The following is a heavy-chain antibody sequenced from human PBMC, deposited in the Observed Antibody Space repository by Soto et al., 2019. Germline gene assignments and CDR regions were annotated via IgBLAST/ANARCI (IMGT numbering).Heavy chain of an antibody. CDR3: AREKYGRWLPSGGYYYYGMDV. D-gene: IGHD5-12*01. CDR1: GGSISSGGYY. Sequence: QVQLQESGPGLVKPSQTLSLTCTVSGGSISSGGYYWSWIRQHPGKGLEWIGYIYYSGSTYYNPSLTSRVTISVDTSKNQFSLKLSTVTAADTAVYYCAREKYGRWLPSGGYYYYGMDVWGQGTTVTVSS. CDR2: IYYSGST. V-gene: IGHV4-31*03. J-gene: IGHJ6*02.